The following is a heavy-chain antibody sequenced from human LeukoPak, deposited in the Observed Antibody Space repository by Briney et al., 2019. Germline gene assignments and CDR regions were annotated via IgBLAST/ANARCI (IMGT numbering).Heavy chain of an antibody. J-gene: IGHJ4*02. V-gene: IGHV4-59*11. CDR1: SGSISSHY. Sequence: SETLSLTCTVSSGSISSHYWSWIRQPPGKGVEWIAYIAYSGHTNSNASLKSRLTMSVDTSKNQFSLRLSSVTAADTAIYYCARLKQQLTYFDYWGQGTLVTVSS. D-gene: IGHD6-13*01. CDR2: IAYSGHT. CDR3: ARLKQQLTYFDY.